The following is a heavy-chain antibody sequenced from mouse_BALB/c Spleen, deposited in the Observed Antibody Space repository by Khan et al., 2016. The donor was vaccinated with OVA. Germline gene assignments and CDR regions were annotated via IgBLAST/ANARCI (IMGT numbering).Heavy chain of an antibody. J-gene: IGHJ4*01. CDR2: INPKNGGT. CDR3: ARDAGRY. D-gene: IGHD3-3*01. CDR1: GYTFPEYT. V-gene: IGHV1-18*01. Sequence: VQLKESGPELVKPGASVKISCKTSGYTFPEYTVHWVKQSLGKSLDWIGVINPKNGGTAYNQKFKDKATLTVDKSSSTAYMEFRSPTSEDSALYYCARDAGRYWGQGTSVTVAS.